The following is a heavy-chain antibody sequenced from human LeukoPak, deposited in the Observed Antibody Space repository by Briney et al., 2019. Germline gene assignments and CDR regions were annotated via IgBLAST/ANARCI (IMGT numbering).Heavy chain of an antibody. Sequence: GGSLRLSCAASGFTISSYDMSWVRQAPGKGLEWVSSITDNGVSTYYADSVKGRFTISRDNSKNTLYLQMNSLRAEDTAVYYCARTGGSQGGNYWGQGTLVTVSS. J-gene: IGHJ4*02. CDR3: ARTGGSQGGNY. V-gene: IGHV3-23*01. D-gene: IGHD1-26*01. CDR2: ITDNGVST. CDR1: GFTISSYD.